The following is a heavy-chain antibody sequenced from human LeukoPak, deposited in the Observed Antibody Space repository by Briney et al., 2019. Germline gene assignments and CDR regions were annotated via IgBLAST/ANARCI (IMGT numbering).Heavy chain of an antibody. CDR1: GYTFTSYG. CDR2: ISAYNGNT. D-gene: IGHD1-1*01. J-gene: IGHJ4*02. CDR3: VTGDDFDY. V-gene: IGHV1-18*01. Sequence: ASVKVSCKASGYTFTSYGISWVRQAPGQGLEWMGWISAYNGNTDYAQKLQGRVTVTTDTSTNTAYMELRSLRSDDTAMYYCVTGDDFDYWGQGTLVTVSS.